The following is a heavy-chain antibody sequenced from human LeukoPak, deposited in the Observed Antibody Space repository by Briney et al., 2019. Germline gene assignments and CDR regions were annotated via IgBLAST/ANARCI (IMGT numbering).Heavy chain of an antibody. V-gene: IGHV3-23*01. D-gene: IGHD4-17*01. CDR3: AKDSSTTVTTKGGPRRSFDY. CDR1: GFTFSSYV. CDR2: ISGSCGTT. Sequence: GGSLRLSCAASGFTFSSYVMSWVRQAPGKGLDWVSVISGSCGTTYYADSVKGRFTISRDNSKNTLYLQMNSLRAEDTAIYYCAKDSSTTVTTKGGPRRSFDYWGLGTLVTVPS. J-gene: IGHJ4*02.